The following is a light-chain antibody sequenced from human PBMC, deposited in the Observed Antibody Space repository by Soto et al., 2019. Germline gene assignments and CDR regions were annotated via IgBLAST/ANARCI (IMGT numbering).Light chain of an antibody. Sequence: QSVLTQPPSVSGAPGQRVTISCTGSSSNIGAGYDVHWYQQLPGTAPKLLIYGNSNRPSGVPDRFSGSKSGTSASLAITGLQAEDEADYYCPSYDSSLKGGVFGGGTKLTAL. J-gene: IGLJ3*02. V-gene: IGLV1-40*01. CDR3: PSYDSSLKGGV. CDR2: GNS. CDR1: SSNIGAGYD.